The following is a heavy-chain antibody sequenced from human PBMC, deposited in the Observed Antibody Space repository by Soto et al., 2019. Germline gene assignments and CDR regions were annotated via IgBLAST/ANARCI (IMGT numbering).Heavy chain of an antibody. CDR1: GYTFTNFA. Sequence: ASVKVSCKASGYTFTNFAMHWFRQAPGQRLEWMGWISPGNGDTRYSRNFQGRVTMTSDTPANTGYMELSSLKSEDTAVYYCARGEFLGPLNGNEYWGQGTLVTVSS. D-gene: IGHD3-16*01. CDR2: ISPGNGDT. J-gene: IGHJ4*02. CDR3: ARGEFLGPLNGNEY. V-gene: IGHV1-3*01.